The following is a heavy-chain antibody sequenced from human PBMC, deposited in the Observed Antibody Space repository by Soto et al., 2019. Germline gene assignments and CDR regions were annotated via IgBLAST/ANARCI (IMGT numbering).Heavy chain of an antibody. CDR1: GFTFSSYA. D-gene: IGHD2-2*01. V-gene: IGHV3-23*01. CDR3: AKRPHSSTSYYYYYMDV. CDR2: ISGSGGST. J-gene: IGHJ6*03. Sequence: GGSLRLSCAASGFTFSSYAMNWVRQALGKGLEWVSAISGSGGSTYYADSVKGRFTISRDNSKNTLYLQMNSLRAEDTAVYYCAKRPHSSTSYYYYYMDVWGKGTTVTVSS.